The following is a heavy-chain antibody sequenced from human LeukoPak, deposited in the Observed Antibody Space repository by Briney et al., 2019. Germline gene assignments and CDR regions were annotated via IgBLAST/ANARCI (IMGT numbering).Heavy chain of an antibody. CDR3: ARDRPDSSGWVEYYYYYMDV. V-gene: IGHV3-30*02. Sequence: GGSLRLSCGASGFTFSNYGMLWVRQAPGKGLEWVAFIRYDGNNKLYADSMKGRFTISRDNAKNSLYLQMNSLRAEDTAVYYCARDRPDSSGWVEYYYYYMDVWGKGTTVTVSS. CDR1: GFTFSNYG. CDR2: IRYDGNNK. J-gene: IGHJ6*03. D-gene: IGHD6-19*01.